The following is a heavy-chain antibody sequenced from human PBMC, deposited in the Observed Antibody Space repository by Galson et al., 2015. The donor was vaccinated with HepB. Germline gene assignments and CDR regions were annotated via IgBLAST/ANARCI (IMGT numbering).Heavy chain of an antibody. CDR2: IYYSGST. J-gene: IGHJ4*02. D-gene: IGHD3-22*01. CDR1: GGSVGSGSYY. Sequence: ETLSLTCTVSGGSVGSGSYYWSWIRQPPGKGLEWIGYIYYSGSTNYNPSLKSRVTISVDTSKNQFSLKLSSVTAADTAVYYCARVELYYYDSSPLWAFDYWGQGTLVAVSS. V-gene: IGHV4-61*01. CDR3: ARVELYYYDSSPLWAFDY.